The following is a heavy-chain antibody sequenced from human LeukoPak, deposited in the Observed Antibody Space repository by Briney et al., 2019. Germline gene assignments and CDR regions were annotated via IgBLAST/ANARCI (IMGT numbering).Heavy chain of an antibody. J-gene: IGHJ4*02. CDR3: AKDIRAAAGTVDY. V-gene: IGHV3-9*01. D-gene: IGHD6-13*01. Sequence: GRSLRLSCAASGFTFYDYAMHWVRQAPGKGLKWVSGISWNSGSIGYADSVKGRFTISRDNAKNSLYLQMNSLRAEDTALYYCAKDIRAAAGTVDYWGQGTLVTVSS. CDR2: ISWNSGSI. CDR1: GFTFYDYA.